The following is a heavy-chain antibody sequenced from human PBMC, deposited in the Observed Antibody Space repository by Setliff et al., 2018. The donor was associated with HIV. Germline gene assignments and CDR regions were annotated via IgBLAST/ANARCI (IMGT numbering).Heavy chain of an antibody. Sequence: KPSETLSLTCAVSGHSISSGYFCGWIRQTPGKGLEWIGNIYQSGNAYYNPSLKSRVTISVDTFRNRFSLKLSSVTVADTAVYYCVTGYNSVWYSVFWGQGILVTVS. CDR2: IYQSGNA. D-gene: IGHD6-13*01. CDR3: VTGYNSVWYSVF. J-gene: IGHJ4*02. CDR1: GHSISSGYF. V-gene: IGHV4-38-2*01.